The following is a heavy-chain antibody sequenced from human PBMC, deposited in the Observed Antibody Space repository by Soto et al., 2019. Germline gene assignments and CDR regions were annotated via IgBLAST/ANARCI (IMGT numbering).Heavy chain of an antibody. CDR2: ISAYNGNT. V-gene: IGHV1-18*01. Sequence: ASVKVSCKASGYTFTSYGISWVRQAPGQGFEWMGWISAYNGNTNYAQKLQGRVTMTTDTSTSTAYMELRSLRSDDTAVYYCVSGVITTGAFDIWGQGTMVTVSS. CDR3: VSGVITTGAFDI. CDR1: GYTFTSYG. J-gene: IGHJ3*02. D-gene: IGHD3-22*01.